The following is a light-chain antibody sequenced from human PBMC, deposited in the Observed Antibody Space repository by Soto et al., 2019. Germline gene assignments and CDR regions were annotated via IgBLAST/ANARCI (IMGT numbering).Light chain of an antibody. CDR3: QQCSNWPLT. CDR1: QSVGTY. V-gene: IGKV3-11*01. Sequence: EVVMRQSPATLSVSPGERATLSCRASQSVGTYLAWYQQKPGQAPRLLIYDASDRATGIPARFSGSGSGTDFTLTVSNLESEDFAVYYCQQCSNWPLTFGGGTKVDIK. CDR2: DAS. J-gene: IGKJ4*01.